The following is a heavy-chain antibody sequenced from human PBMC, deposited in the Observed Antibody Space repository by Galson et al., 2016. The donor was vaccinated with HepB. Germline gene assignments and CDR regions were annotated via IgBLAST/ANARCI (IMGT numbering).Heavy chain of an antibody. J-gene: IGHJ3*02. V-gene: IGHV3-30*18. CDR2: IWSDGSHK. Sequence: SLRLSCAASGFTLSNNFMHWVRQAPGKGLEWVAVIWSDGSHKYYADYVKGRFTISRDNSKDTLYLQMDSLRAEDTAVYYCAKESDAFDIWGQGTMVTVSS. CDR1: GFTLSNNF. CDR3: AKESDAFDI.